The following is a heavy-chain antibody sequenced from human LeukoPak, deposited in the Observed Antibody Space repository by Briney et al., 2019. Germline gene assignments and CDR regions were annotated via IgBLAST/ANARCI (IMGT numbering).Heavy chain of an antibody. CDR1: GGSISSYY. Sequence: KASETLSLTCTVSGGSISSYYWSWIRQPPGKGLEWIGYIYYSGSTNYNPSLKSRVTISVDTSKNQFSLKLNSVTAADTAVYYCARDKGYYYDSSGYLNWGQGTLVTVSS. J-gene: IGHJ4*02. D-gene: IGHD3-22*01. CDR2: IYYSGST. V-gene: IGHV4-59*01. CDR3: ARDKGYYYDSSGYLN.